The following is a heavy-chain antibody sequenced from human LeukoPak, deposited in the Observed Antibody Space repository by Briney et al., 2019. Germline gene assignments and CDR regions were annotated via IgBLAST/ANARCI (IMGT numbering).Heavy chain of an antibody. V-gene: IGHV3-23*01. CDR1: GFTFSTYA. D-gene: IGHD3-22*01. CDR2: ISGSTSGT. CDR3: ARDRRNNYYDSSGYDY. Sequence: GGSLRVSCAASGFTFSTYAMSWVRQAPGKGLEWVSTISGSTSGTYYADSVKGRFTISRDKSKNTLYLQMNSLRDEDTAVYYCARDRRNNYYDSSGYDYWGQGTLVTVSS. J-gene: IGHJ4*02.